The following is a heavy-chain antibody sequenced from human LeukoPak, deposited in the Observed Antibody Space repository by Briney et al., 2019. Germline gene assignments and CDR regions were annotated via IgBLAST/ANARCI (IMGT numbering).Heavy chain of an antibody. CDR1: GFTFSSYA. CDR2: ISGSGGST. CDR3: AKEAKKSWYYDSSGYYYEVI. J-gene: IGHJ4*02. V-gene: IGHV3-23*01. D-gene: IGHD3-22*01. Sequence: GGSLRLSCAASGFTFSSYAMSWVRQAPGKGLEWVSAISGSGGSTYYADSVKGRFTISRDNSKNTLYLQMNSLRAEDTAVYYCAKEAKKSWYYDSSGYYYEVIWGQGTLVTVSS.